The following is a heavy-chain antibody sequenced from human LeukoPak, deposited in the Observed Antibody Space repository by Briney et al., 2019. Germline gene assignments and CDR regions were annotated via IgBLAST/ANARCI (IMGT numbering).Heavy chain of an antibody. CDR2: IKHDGSMQ. CDR1: GFTFRSYR. J-gene: IGHJ4*02. V-gene: IGHV3-7*01. CDR3: VREREEWEEQQLFDY. Sequence: PGGSLRLSCAASGFTFRSYRMSWVRQAPGKGLEWVAGIKHDGSMQYYVDSAKGRFTISRDNARNSLYLQMNSLRVEDTGVFYCVREREEWEEQQLFDYWGQGTLATVSS. D-gene: IGHD1-26*01.